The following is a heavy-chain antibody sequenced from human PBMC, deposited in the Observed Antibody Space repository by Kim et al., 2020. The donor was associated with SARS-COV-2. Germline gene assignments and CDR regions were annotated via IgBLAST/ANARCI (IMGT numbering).Heavy chain of an antibody. J-gene: IGHJ4*02. V-gene: IGHV3-49*03. CDR1: GFTFGDYA. CDR2: IRSKAYGGTT. Sequence: GGSLRLSCTASGFTFGDYAMSWFRQAPGKGLEWVGFIRSKAYGGTTEYAASVKGRFTISRDDSKSIAYLQMNSLKTEDTAVYYCTRVTKAGGITMITGGATEGKIWADFDYWGQGTLVTVSS. CDR3: TRVTKAGGITMITGGATEGKIWADFDY. D-gene: IGHD3-22*01.